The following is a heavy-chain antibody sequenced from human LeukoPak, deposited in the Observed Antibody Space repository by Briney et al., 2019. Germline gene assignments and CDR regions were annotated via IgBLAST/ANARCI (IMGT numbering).Heavy chain of an antibody. CDR2: IYYSGST. D-gene: IGHD4-17*01. J-gene: IGHJ4*02. CDR3: ARGTKYGPLDY. V-gene: IGHV4-59*01. Sequence: PSETLSLTCTVSGGFISSYYWSWNRQPPGKGLEWIGYIYYSGSTNYNPTLKSRVTISVDTSKNQSSLKLSSVTAADTAVYYCARGTKYGPLDYWGQGTLVTVSS. CDR1: GGFISSYY.